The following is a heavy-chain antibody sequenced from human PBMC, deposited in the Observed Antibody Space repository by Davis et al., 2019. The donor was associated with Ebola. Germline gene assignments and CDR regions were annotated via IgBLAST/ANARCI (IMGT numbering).Heavy chain of an antibody. D-gene: IGHD6-13*01. Sequence: ASVKVSCKASGYTFTSYGISWVRQAPGQGLEWMGWISAYNGNTNYAQKLQGRVTMTTDTSTSTAYMELRSLRSDDTAVYYCARDTSSSWNWYFDLWGRGTLVTVSS. V-gene: IGHV1-18*01. J-gene: IGHJ2*01. CDR1: GYTFTSYG. CDR2: ISAYNGNT. CDR3: ARDTSSSWNWYFDL.